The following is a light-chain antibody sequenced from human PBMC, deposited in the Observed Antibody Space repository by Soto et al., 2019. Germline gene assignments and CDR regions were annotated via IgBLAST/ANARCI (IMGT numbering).Light chain of an antibody. Sequence: DIVMTQSPDSLAVPLGERATINCKSSQSVLYSSNNKNYLAWYQQKPGQPPKLLIYWASTRESGVPDRFSGSASGTDFTLTINSLHAEDLAVYYCQQYYSTPFFGPWTKVDIK. J-gene: IGKJ3*01. CDR3: QQYYSTPF. CDR2: WAS. CDR1: QSVLYSSNNKNY. V-gene: IGKV4-1*01.